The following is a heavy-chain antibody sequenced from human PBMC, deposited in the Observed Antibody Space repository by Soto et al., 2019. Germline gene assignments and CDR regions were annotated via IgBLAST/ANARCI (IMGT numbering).Heavy chain of an antibody. Sequence: GGSLRLSCTASGFTFGYYAMSWVRQAPGKGLEWVGFIRSKAYGGTTEYAASVKGRFTISRDDSKSIAYLQMNSLKTEDTAVYYCTRLVGAIHFDYWGQGTLVTVSS. J-gene: IGHJ4*02. CDR2: IRSKAYGGTT. CDR1: GFTFGYYA. D-gene: IGHD1-26*01. V-gene: IGHV3-49*04. CDR3: TRLVGAIHFDY.